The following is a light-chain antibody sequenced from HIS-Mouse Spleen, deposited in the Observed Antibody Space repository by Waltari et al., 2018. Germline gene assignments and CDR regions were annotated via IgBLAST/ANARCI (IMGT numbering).Light chain of an antibody. V-gene: IGLV2-23*03. CDR3: CSYAGSSTFEV. Sequence: QSALTQPASVSGSPGQSITISCTGTSSDVGSYNLVSWYQQHPGKAPKLMICEGSQRPSGVSNRFSGSKSGNTASLTISGLQAEDEADYYCCSYAGSSTFEVFGGGTKLTVL. J-gene: IGLJ2*01. CDR2: EGS. CDR1: SSDVGSYNL.